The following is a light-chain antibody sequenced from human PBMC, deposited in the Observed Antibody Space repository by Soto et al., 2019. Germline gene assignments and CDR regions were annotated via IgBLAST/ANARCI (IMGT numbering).Light chain of an antibody. CDR2: SNH. V-gene: IGLV1-44*01. J-gene: IGLJ2*01. CDR1: TSNIGGNT. CDR3: AAWDESLNAVT. Sequence: QSVLTQPPSASGTPGQRVTISCSGSTSNIGGNTVNWYQQLPGTAPKLLIYSNHQRPSGVPDRFSGSKSGTSASLAISRLQSEDEAAYYCAAWDESLNAVTFGGGTKLTVL.